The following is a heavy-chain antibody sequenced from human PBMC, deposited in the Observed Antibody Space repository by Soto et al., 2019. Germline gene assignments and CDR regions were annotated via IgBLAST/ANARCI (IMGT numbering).Heavy chain of an antibody. CDR1: GGTFSSYT. J-gene: IGHJ3*02. CDR2: IIPIFGTA. V-gene: IGHV1-69*13. Sequence: SVKVSCKASGGTFSSYTISWVRQAPGQGLEWMGGIIPIFGTANYAQKFQGRVTITADESTSTAYMELSSLRSEDTAVYYCARAWRGGVKLEAFDIWGQGTMVTVSS. CDR3: ARAWRGGVKLEAFDI. D-gene: IGHD2-21*01.